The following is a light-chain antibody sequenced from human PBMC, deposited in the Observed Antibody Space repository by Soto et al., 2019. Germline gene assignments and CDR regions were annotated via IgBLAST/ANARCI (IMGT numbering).Light chain of an antibody. CDR2: DVT. V-gene: IGLV2-8*01. CDR1: SSDVGKYNF. J-gene: IGLJ2*01. CDR3: TSYAGSSIPVV. Sequence: QSALTQPPSASGSPGQSVTISCTGASSDVGKYNFVSWYQQHPGKAPKLMIYDVTDRPSGVPDRFSGSKSGNTASLTVSGLQDEDEADYYCTSYAGSSIPVVFGGGTKLTVL.